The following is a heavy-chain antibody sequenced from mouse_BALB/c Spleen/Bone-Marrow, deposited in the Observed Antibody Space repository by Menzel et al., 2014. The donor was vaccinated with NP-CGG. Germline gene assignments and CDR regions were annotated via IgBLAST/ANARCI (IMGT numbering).Heavy chain of an antibody. Sequence: EVMLVESGGGLVTPGGSLKLSCAASGFTFDSSNMSWVRQTPEKRLEWVATISSGGGNTYYPDSVKGRFTISRDNAKNNLYLQMSSLRSEDTALYYCVRREYDDYIDYWGQGTTLTVSS. V-gene: IGHV5-9*03. D-gene: IGHD2-14*01. J-gene: IGHJ2*01. CDR1: GFTFDSSN. CDR3: VRREYDDYIDY. CDR2: ISSGGGNT.